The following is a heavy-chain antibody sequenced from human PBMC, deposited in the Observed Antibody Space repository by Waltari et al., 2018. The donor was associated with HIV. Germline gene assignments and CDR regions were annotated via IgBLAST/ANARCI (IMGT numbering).Heavy chain of an antibody. CDR2: FVPEDGET. V-gene: IGHV1-24*01. Sequence: VQLVQSGAEVKKPGASVKVSCKVSGNTLSDLALHWVRQSPGKGLEGMGGFVPEDGETGYAQKFQGRVTRTAVPSTGSAYMDLTGLRFYGTAVYYCTGGGSAFDVWGQGTMVTVSS. CDR3: TGGGSAFDV. CDR1: GNTLSDLA. D-gene: IGHD3-16*01. J-gene: IGHJ3*01.